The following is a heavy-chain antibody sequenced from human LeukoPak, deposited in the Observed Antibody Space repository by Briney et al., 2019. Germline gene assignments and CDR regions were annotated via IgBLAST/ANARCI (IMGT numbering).Heavy chain of an antibody. V-gene: IGHV4-59*01. Sequence: SETLSLTCTVTGGSICSYYWSWIRQPPGKGLEWIGYIYYSGSTNYNPSLKSRVTISVDTYKNQFSLKLSSVTAADTAVCYCARDRGAVAGPFDPWGQGTLVTVSS. CDR1: GGSICSYY. J-gene: IGHJ5*02. CDR3: ARDRGAVAGPFDP. D-gene: IGHD6-19*01. CDR2: IYYSGST.